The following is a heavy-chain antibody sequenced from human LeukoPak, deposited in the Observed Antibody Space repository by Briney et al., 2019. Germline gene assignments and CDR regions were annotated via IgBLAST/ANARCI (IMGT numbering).Heavy chain of an antibody. V-gene: IGHV3-23*01. CDR1: GFTFSSYA. D-gene: IGHD3-10*01. CDR3: AKKRGDYYYYAMDV. J-gene: IGHJ6*02. Sequence: PGGSLRLSCAASGFTFSSYAMSWVRQAPGKGLEWVSAISGSGTSTYYADSVKGRFTISRDNSKSTLYVQMNSLRAEDTAVYYCAKKRGDYYYYAMDVWGQGTTVTVSS. CDR2: ISGSGTST.